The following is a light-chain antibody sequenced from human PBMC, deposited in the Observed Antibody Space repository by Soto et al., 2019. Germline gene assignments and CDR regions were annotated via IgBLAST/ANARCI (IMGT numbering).Light chain of an antibody. CDR3: QQYST. CDR2: KAS. V-gene: IGKV1-5*03. CDR1: QSISSW. J-gene: IGKJ1*01. Sequence: DIQMTQSPSTLSASVGDRVTITCRASQSISSWLAWYQQKPGKAPNLLIYKASSLESGVPSRFSGSGSGTEFTLTISSLQPDDFATYYCQQYSTFGQGTKFEIK.